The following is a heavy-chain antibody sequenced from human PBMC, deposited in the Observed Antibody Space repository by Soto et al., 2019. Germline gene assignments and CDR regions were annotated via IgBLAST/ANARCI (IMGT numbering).Heavy chain of an antibody. V-gene: IGHV3-7*01. CDR3: VRALGWRDAFDI. J-gene: IGHJ3*02. CDR1: GFTLSSYW. D-gene: IGHD6-19*01. Sequence: EVQLVESGGDLVQPGGSLRLSCAASGFTLSSYWMTWVRQAPGKGLEWVANIKKDGSDEYYVDSVKGRFTISRDNAKNSLYLQMNSLRAEDTAVYYCVRALGWRDAFDIWGQGTMVTVSS. CDR2: IKKDGSDE.